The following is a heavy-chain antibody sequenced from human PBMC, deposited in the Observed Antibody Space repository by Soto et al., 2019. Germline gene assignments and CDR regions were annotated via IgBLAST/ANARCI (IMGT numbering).Heavy chain of an antibody. Sequence: QVQLVQSGAEVKKPGSSVKVSCKASGGTFSSYAISWVRQAPGQGLEWMGGIIPIFGTANYAQKFQGRVTITADETTSTADMELSSLRSEDTAVYYCASSGWYTGNFDYWGQGTLVTVSS. CDR1: GGTFSSYA. CDR3: ASSGWYTGNFDY. V-gene: IGHV1-69*12. D-gene: IGHD6-19*01. J-gene: IGHJ4*02. CDR2: IIPIFGTA.